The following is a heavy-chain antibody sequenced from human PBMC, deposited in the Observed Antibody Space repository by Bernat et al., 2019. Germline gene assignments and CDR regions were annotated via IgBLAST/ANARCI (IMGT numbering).Heavy chain of an antibody. Sequence: EVQLVESGGGLVQPGGSLRLSCAASGFTFSSYWMHWVRQAPGKGLVWVSRINSDGSSTSYADSVKGRFTISRDSAKNTLYLQMNSLRAEDTAVYYCARVGYDYVWGSYRYVYYFDYWGQGTLVTVSS. CDR3: ARVGYDYVWGSYRYVYYFDY. D-gene: IGHD3-16*02. CDR2: INSDGSST. V-gene: IGHV3-74*01. CDR1: GFTFSSYW. J-gene: IGHJ4*02.